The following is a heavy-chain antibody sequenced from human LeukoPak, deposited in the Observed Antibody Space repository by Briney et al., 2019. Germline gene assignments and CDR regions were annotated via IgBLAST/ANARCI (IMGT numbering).Heavy chain of an antibody. V-gene: IGHV3-23*01. D-gene: IGHD6-19*01. CDR1: GFTFSSYA. Sequence: GGSLRLSCAASGFTFSSYAMSWVRQAPGKGLEWVSAISGSGGSTYCADSVKGRFTISRDNSKNTLYLQMNSLRAEDTAVYYCAKDRIAVAGPEYFQHWGQGTLVTVSS. J-gene: IGHJ1*01. CDR2: ISGSGGST. CDR3: AKDRIAVAGPEYFQH.